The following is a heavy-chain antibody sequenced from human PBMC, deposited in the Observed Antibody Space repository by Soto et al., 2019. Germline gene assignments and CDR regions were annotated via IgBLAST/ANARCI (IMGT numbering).Heavy chain of an antibody. CDR1: GGSVSSGSYY. D-gene: IGHD1-26*01. CDR2: IYYSGST. Sequence: ETLSLTCTVSGGSVSSGSYYWSWIRQPPGKGLEWIGYIYYSGSTNYNPSLKSRVTISVDTSKNQFSLKLSSVTAADTAVYYCARAAGATVYGMDVWGQGTTVTVSS. J-gene: IGHJ6*02. CDR3: ARAAGATVYGMDV. V-gene: IGHV4-61*01.